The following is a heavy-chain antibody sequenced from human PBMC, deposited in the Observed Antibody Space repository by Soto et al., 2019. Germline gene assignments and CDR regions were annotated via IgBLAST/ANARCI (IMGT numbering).Heavy chain of an antibody. CDR2: IYYSGST. CDR3: ARHGYSSPFLNYGMGV. J-gene: IGHJ6*02. Sequence: PSETLSLTCTVSGGSISSGDYYWSWIRQPPGKGLEWIGYIYYSGSTYYNPSLKSRVTISVDTSKNQFSLKLSSVTAADTAVYYCARHGYSSPFLNYGMGVWGQGTTVTVSS. V-gene: IGHV4-30-4*01. CDR1: GGSISSGDYY. D-gene: IGHD6-13*01.